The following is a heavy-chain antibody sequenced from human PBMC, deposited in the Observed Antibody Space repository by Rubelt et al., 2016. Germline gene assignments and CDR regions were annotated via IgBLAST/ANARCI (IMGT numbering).Heavy chain of an antibody. CDR1: GYTFTNYG. Sequence: QVQLVQSGAEVKKPGASVKVSCKASGYTFTNYGMHWVRQAPGQRLEWMGWIDAGHGEKKYSQKLKDRVSITRDAAANTAYMELSSLGSEDTAVYYGARMRGPYSSSGGEFDPWGQGTLVTVSS. CDR2: IDAGHGEK. D-gene: IGHD6-13*01. J-gene: IGHJ5*02. V-gene: IGHV1-3*01. CDR3: ARMRGPYSSSGGEFDP.